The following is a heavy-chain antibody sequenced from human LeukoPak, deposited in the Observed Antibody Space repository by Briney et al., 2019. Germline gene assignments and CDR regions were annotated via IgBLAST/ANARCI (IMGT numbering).Heavy chain of an antibody. D-gene: IGHD2-21*02. J-gene: IGHJ4*02. CDR1: GGSISSGGYS. CDR2: IYHSGST. Sequence: SQTLSLTCAVSGGSISSGGYSWSWIRQPPGKGLEWIGYIYHSGSTYYNPSLKSRVTISVDRSKNQFSLKLSSVTAADTAVYYCAKARKTRAAYCGGDCYSMGYWGQGTLVTVSS. CDR3: AKARKTRAAYCGGDCYSMGY. V-gene: IGHV4-30-2*01.